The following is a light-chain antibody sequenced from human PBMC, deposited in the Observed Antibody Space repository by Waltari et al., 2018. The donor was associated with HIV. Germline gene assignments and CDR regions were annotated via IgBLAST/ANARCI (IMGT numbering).Light chain of an antibody. Sequence: QSVLTQPPSVSGAPGQRVNISCTGSSSNIGAYDVHWYQQLPGRAPKLLIYANNNRPSGVPDRFSGSKSGTAASLAIAGLQIEDEGDYFCQSYDNSLRVSYVFSAGTRVTVL. CDR1: SSNIGAYD. J-gene: IGLJ1*01. CDR2: ANN. V-gene: IGLV1-40*01. CDR3: QSYDNSLRVSYV.